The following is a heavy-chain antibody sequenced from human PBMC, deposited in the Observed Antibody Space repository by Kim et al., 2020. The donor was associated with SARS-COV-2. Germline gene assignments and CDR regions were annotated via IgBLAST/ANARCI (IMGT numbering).Heavy chain of an antibody. CDR3: ETGSSWYGDPTFFDY. Sequence: GGSLRLSCEASGFTFSSYGMHWVRQAPGKGLEWVAVISYDGSNKYYADSVKGRFTISRDNSKNTLYLQMNSLRAEDTAVYYCETGSSWYGDPTFFDYWGQGTLVTVSS. CDR2: ISYDGSNK. D-gene: IGHD6-13*01. J-gene: IGHJ4*02. V-gene: IGHV3-30*03. CDR1: GFTFSSYG.